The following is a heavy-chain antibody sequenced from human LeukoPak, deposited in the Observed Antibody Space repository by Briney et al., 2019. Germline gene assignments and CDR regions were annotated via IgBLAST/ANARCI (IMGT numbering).Heavy chain of an antibody. D-gene: IGHD2-21*02. V-gene: IGHV4-59*01. CDR1: GGSISDYH. CDR3: ARGRSIVVVTAMGAFDI. J-gene: IGHJ3*02. Sequence: SETLSLTCTVSGGSISDYHWSWIRQPPGKGLEYIGYIYNSGRTFYNPSLKSRVTISADTSKKQFSLKLSSVTAADTAVYYCARGRSIVVVTAMGAFDIWGQGTMVTVSS. CDR2: IYNSGRT.